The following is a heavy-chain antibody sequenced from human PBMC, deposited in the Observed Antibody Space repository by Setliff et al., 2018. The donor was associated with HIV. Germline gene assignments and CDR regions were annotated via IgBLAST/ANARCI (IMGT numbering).Heavy chain of an antibody. CDR2: IYTSGST. CDR1: DGSISTGSYY. CDR3: AREGDGIDF. J-gene: IGHJ4*02. Sequence: PSETLSLTCTVADGSISTGSYYWSWVRQPAGRGLEWIGRIYTSGSTNYNPALKSRVTMSVDTSKNQFSLNLTSVTAADTAVYYCAREGDGIDFWGQGTLDTVSS. V-gene: IGHV4-61*02. D-gene: IGHD2-21*02.